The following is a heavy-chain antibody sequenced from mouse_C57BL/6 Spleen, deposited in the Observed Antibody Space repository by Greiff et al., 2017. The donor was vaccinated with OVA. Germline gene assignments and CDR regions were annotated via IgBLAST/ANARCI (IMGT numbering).Heavy chain of an antibody. CDR1: GYAFTNYL. V-gene: IGHV1-54*01. J-gene: IGHJ2*01. Sequence: VQVVESGAELVRPGTSVKVSCKASGYAFTNYLIEWVKQRPGQGLEWIGVINPGSGGTNYNEKFKGKATLTADKSSSTAYMQLSSLTSEDSAVYFCARERITTVVFDYWGQGTTLTVSS. CDR2: INPGSGGT. D-gene: IGHD1-1*01. CDR3: ARERITTVVFDY.